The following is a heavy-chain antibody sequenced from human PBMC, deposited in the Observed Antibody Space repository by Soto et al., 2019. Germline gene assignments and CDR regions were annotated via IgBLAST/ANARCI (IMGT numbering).Heavy chain of an antibody. Sequence: QVQLVQSGAEVKKPESSVKVSCKAPGGTFSTYAISWVRQAPGQGLEWMGGIIPMFGTANYAQRFQDRVTITADESSNTDYRELSSLRSEDTAVYFCASGIQLWLRRINNGYSGWGQGTLVTVSS. CDR2: IIPMFGTA. D-gene: IGHD5-18*01. CDR3: ASGIQLWLRRINNGYSG. J-gene: IGHJ4*02. CDR1: GGTFSTYA. V-gene: IGHV1-69*12.